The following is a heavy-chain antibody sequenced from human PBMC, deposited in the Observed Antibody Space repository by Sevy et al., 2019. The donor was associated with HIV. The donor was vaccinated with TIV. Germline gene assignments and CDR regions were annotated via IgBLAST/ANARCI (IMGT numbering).Heavy chain of an antibody. D-gene: IGHD3-10*01. Sequence: GGSLRLSCAASGFTFRNYAMNWVRQAPGKGLEWVSGISGTGGSGDKTNYADSVKGRFTISRDNAKNSLYLQMNSLRAEDTAVYYCARGPFDYWGQGTLVTVSS. CDR3: ARGPFDY. V-gene: IGHV3-23*01. CDR2: ISGTGGSGDKT. CDR1: GFTFRNYA. J-gene: IGHJ4*02.